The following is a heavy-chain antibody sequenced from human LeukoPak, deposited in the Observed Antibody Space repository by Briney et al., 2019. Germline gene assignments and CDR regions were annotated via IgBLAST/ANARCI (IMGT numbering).Heavy chain of an antibody. D-gene: IGHD2-2*01. CDR1: GYTFTSDY. CDR2: INPSDGRT. V-gene: IGHV1-46*01. J-gene: IGHJ4*02. Sequence: GASVKVSFKASGYTFTSDYMHWVRQAPGQGLEGMGIINPSDGRTTYAQKFQDRLALTRDMSTSTVYMELSSLRSEDTALYYCARGSRFLDFWGQGTLVTVSS. CDR3: ARGSRFLDF.